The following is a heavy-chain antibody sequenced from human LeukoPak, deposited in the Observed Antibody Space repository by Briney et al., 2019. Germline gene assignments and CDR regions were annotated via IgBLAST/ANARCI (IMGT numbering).Heavy chain of an antibody. Sequence: GASVKVSCKASGGTFSSYAISWVRQAPGQGLGWMGGIIPIFGTANYAQKFQGRVTITADESTSTAYMELSSLRSEDTAVYYCARESSVWGSYRSFRYFDYWGQGTLVTVSS. D-gene: IGHD3-16*02. CDR3: ARESSVWGSYRSFRYFDY. CDR2: IIPIFGTA. V-gene: IGHV1-69*13. J-gene: IGHJ4*02. CDR1: GGTFSSYA.